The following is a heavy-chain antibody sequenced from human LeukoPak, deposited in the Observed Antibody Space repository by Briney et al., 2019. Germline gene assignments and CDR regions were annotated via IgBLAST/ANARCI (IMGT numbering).Heavy chain of an antibody. Sequence: SETLSLTCTVSGASISSYYWSWIRQPPGKGLEWIGYIYYSGSTNYNPSLKSRVTISVDTSKNQFSLKLSSVTAADTAVYYCARHGGDYVWGSYRLSFDYWGQGTLVTVSS. CDR2: IYYSGST. CDR3: ARHGGDYVWGSYRLSFDY. J-gene: IGHJ4*02. D-gene: IGHD3-16*02. V-gene: IGHV4-59*08. CDR1: GASISSYY.